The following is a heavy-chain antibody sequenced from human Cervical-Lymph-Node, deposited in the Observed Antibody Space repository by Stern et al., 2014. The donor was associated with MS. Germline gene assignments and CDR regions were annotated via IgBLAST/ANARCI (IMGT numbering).Heavy chain of an antibody. CDR2: FYSGIST. V-gene: IGHV3-66*01. Sequence: EVQLVKSGGTLVQPGGSLRLSCAASGSTVNSNYMTWVRQAPGKGLEWVSIFYSGISTYYAESVKGRFSFSIDNSKNTLFLHMNNLRVEDTAMYYCTREMAARRLDPWGQGTLVIVSA. CDR3: TREMAARRLDP. J-gene: IGHJ5*02. D-gene: IGHD5-24*01. CDR1: GSTVNSNY.